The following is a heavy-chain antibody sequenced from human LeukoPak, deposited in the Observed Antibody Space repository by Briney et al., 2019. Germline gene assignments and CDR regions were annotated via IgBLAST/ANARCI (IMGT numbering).Heavy chain of an antibody. Sequence: GGSLRLSCVVSGFTFINYGMSWVRQDAGKGLEWVSTIRASGDRTYYAEPVQGRFTMSGDKSKNTLYLQMSNLRAEDTAVYHCAVLAVPAVGYWGQGTLVIVSS. J-gene: IGHJ4*02. CDR1: GFTFINYG. CDR3: AVLAVPAVGY. V-gene: IGHV3-23*01. CDR2: IRASGDRT. D-gene: IGHD2-15*01.